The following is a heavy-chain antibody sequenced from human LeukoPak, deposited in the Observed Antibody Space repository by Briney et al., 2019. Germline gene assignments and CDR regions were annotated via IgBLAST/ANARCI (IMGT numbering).Heavy chain of an antibody. CDR2: INPNSGGT. Sequence: ASVKVSCKASGYTFTGYYMHWVRQAPGQGLEWMGWINPNSGGTNYAQKFQGRVTMTRDTSISTAYMELSRLGSDDTAVYYCARASVGYCSGGSCYPGVYWGQGTLVTVSS. D-gene: IGHD2-15*01. J-gene: IGHJ4*02. CDR1: GYTFTGYY. V-gene: IGHV1-2*02. CDR3: ARASVGYCSGGSCYPGVY.